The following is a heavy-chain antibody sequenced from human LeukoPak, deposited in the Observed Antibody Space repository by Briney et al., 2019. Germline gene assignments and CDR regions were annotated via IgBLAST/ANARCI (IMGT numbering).Heavy chain of an antibody. J-gene: IGHJ4*02. CDR2: IRSDGSNK. Sequence: PGGSLRLSCAASGFTFSSYGMHWVRQSPGKGLEWVAFIRSDGSNKYYADSVKGRFTISRDNSKHTLYLQMNSLRAEDTAVYYCARGPSGYHNTGGQGTLVTVSS. D-gene: IGHD5-12*01. V-gene: IGHV3-30*02. CDR3: ARGPSGYHNT. CDR1: GFTFSSYG.